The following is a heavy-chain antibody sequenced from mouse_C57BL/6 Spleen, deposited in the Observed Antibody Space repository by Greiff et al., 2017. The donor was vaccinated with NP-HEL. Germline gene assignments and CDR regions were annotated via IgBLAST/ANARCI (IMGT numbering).Heavy chain of an antibody. Sequence: EVKLQESGPELVKPGASVKIPCKASGYTFTDYNMDWVKQSHGKSLEWIGDINPNNGGTIYNQKFKGKATLTVDKSSSTAYMELRSLTSEDTAVYYCARSRYYGSSLRFAYWGQGTLVTVSA. CDR1: GYTFTDYN. CDR3: ARSRYYGSSLRFAY. D-gene: IGHD1-1*01. V-gene: IGHV1-18*01. J-gene: IGHJ3*01. CDR2: INPNNGGT.